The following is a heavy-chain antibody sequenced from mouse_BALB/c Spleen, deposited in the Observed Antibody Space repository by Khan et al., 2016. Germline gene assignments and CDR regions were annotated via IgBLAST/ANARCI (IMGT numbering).Heavy chain of an antibody. CDR3: ARAGGYSGDYAMDY. J-gene: IGHJ4*01. CDR1: GFTFSDYY. Sequence: EVELVASGGGLVKPGGSLKLSCAASGFTFSDYYMYWVRQTPEKRLEWVATISDGGSYTYYPDSVKGRFTIYRDNAKNNLYLQMSSLKSEDTAMYYCARAGGYSGDYAMDYWGQGTSVTVSS. CDR2: ISDGGSYT. D-gene: IGHD2-3*01. V-gene: IGHV5-4*02.